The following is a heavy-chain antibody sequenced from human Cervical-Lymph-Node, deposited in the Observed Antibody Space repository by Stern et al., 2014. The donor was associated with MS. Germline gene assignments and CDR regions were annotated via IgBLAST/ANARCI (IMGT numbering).Heavy chain of an antibody. J-gene: IGHJ3*01. CDR2: IFTDGST. D-gene: IGHD3-3*01. CDR3: ARAIFGVNTAAMAPDAFDS. Sequence: EMQLVESGGGLIQPGGSLRLSCAAPGFIVSKNYMSWVRQAPGQGLEWVSIIFTDGSTYYAGSVKGRFTLSRDSSTYRLFLQMNSLRAEDTAMYYCARAIFGVNTAAMAPDAFDSWGQGTMVTVSS. V-gene: IGHV3-53*01. CDR1: GFIVSKNY.